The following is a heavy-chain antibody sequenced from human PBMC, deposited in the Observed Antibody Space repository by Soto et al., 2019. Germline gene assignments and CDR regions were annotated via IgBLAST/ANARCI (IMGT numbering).Heavy chain of an antibody. CDR2: IHHSGAT. V-gene: IGHV4-4*02. J-gene: IGHJ6*02. CDR3: ATLSFYRMGV. CDR1: GDSITGDNW. D-gene: IGHD1-26*01. Sequence: QVQLQESGPGLVQPSGTLSLTCAVSGDSITGDNWWSWVRQPPGKGLEWIGEIHHSGATNYNPSLKRRVPISVDKSQIQFSLKLNSVTAADTAKFYCATLSFYRMGVWGRGTTVTVSS.